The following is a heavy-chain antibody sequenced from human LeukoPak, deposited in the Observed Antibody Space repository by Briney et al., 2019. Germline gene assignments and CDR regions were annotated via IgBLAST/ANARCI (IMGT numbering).Heavy chain of an antibody. Sequence: GGSLRLSCAASGFTFSSYNMDWVRQAPGQGLEWVSYISSSSSTIYYADSVKGRFTISRDNAKNSLYLQMNGLRAEDTAVYYCARGGTTTVTTAVDYWGQGTLVTVSS. CDR2: ISSSSSTI. CDR3: ARGGTTTVTTAVDY. CDR1: GFTFSSYN. J-gene: IGHJ4*02. D-gene: IGHD4-17*01. V-gene: IGHV3-48*01.